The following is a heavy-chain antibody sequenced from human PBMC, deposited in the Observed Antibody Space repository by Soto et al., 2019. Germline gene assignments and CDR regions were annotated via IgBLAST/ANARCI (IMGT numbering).Heavy chain of an antibody. CDR1: GFTFSSYA. J-gene: IGHJ6*02. V-gene: IGHV3-30-3*01. CDR3: ARDGGTGTHYYYGMDV. D-gene: IGHD1-7*01. CDR2: ISYDGSNK. Sequence: QVQLVESGGGVVQPGRSLRLSCAASGFTFSSYAMHWVRQAPGKGLAWVAVISYDGSNKYYADSVKGRFTISRDNSKNTLYLQMNSLRAEDTAVYYCARDGGTGTHYYYGMDVWGQGTTVTVSS.